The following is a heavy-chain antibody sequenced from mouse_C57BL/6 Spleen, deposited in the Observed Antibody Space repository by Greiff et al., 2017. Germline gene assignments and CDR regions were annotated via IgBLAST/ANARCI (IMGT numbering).Heavy chain of an antibody. CDR2: IDPETGGT. V-gene: IGHV1-15*01. D-gene: IGHD3-2*02. J-gene: IGHJ2*01. CDR3: TRAAQASLDY. Sequence: VQLQESGAELVRPGASVTLSCKASGYTFTDYEMHWVKQTPVHGLEWIGAIDPETGGTAYNQKFKGQAILTADKSSSTAYMELRSLTSEDSAVYYCTRAAQASLDYWGQGTTLTVSS. CDR1: GYTFTDYE.